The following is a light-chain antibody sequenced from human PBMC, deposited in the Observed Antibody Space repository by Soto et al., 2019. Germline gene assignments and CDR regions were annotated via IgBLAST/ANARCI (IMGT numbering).Light chain of an antibody. CDR3: QQYRKWPPT. Sequence: EIVMTQSPVTLSMSPGERAALSCRASQNVNNNLAWYQQKPGQAPRLLIYGVSARGTGVPARFSGSGSGTEFTFTISSLQSEDFAVYYCQQYRKWPPTFGRGTRLEIK. V-gene: IGKV3-15*01. CDR1: QNVNNN. CDR2: GVS. J-gene: IGKJ5*01.